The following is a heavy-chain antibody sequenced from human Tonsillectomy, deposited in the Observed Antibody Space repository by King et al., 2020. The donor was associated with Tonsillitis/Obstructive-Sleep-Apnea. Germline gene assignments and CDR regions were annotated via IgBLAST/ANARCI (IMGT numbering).Heavy chain of an antibody. CDR2: ISYDGSNK. V-gene: IGHV3-30*04. D-gene: IGHD3-10*01. J-gene: IGHJ6*02. Sequence: QLVQSGGGVVQPGRSLRLSCAASGFTFSSYAMHWVRQAPGKGLEWVAVISYDGSNKYYADSVKGRFTISRDNSKNTLYLQMNSLRAEDTAVYYCARDDYYGSGSYYTHIYSYYYYGMDVWGQGTTVTVSS. CDR3: ARDDYYGSGSYYTHIYSYYYYGMDV. CDR1: GFTFSSYA.